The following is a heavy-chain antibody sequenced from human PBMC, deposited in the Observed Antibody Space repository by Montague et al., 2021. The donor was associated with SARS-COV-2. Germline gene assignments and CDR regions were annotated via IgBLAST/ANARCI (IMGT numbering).Heavy chain of an antibody. Sequence: SLRLSCAASGFTFSSYAMSWVRQAPGKGLEWVSTFTGGSGGSTYCANSVKGRFTISRDSSKNTLYLQMNNLRAEDTAVYYCAKDRWGVPGPLDPFDYWGQGTLVTVSS. CDR3: AKDRWGVPGPLDPFDY. V-gene: IGHV3-23*01. CDR1: GFTFSSYA. J-gene: IGHJ4*02. D-gene: IGHD3-10*01. CDR2: FTGGSGGST.